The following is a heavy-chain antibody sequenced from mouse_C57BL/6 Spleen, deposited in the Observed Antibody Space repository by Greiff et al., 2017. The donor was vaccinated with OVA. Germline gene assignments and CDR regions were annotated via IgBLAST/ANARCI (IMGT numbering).Heavy chain of an antibody. D-gene: IGHD1-1*01. CDR3: ASDYGSSSAWFAY. CDR1: GYTFTDYY. CDR2: INPNNGGT. Sequence: VQLQQSGPELVKPGASVKISCKASGYTFTDYYMNWVKQSHGKSLEWIGDINPNNGGTSYNQKFKGKATLTVDKSSSTAYMELRSLTSEDSAVYYCASDYGSSSAWFAYWGQGTLVTVSA. V-gene: IGHV1-26*01. J-gene: IGHJ3*01.